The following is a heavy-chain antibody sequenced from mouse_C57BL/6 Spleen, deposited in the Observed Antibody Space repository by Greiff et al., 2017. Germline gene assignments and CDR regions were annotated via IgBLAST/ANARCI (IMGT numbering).Heavy chain of an antibody. D-gene: IGHD1-1*01. V-gene: IGHV5-17*01. J-gene: IGHJ3*01. CDR3: ATDYYYGFAY. CDR1: GFTFSDYG. Sequence: EVHLVESGGGLVKPGGSLKLSCAASGFTFSDYGMHWVRQAPEKGLEWVAYISSGSSTIYYADTVKGRFTISRDNAKNTLFLQMTSLRSEDTAMYYCATDYYYGFAYWGQGTLVTVSA. CDR2: ISSGSSTI.